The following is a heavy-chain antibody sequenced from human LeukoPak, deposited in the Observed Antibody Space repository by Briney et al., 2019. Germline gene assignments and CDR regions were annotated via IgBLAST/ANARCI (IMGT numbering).Heavy chain of an antibody. D-gene: IGHD2-2*01. CDR3: ARVFCGSTSCYNSFDP. Sequence: GASVKVSCKASGYTFTSYYMHWVRQAPGQGLEWMGIINPTGGSTDYAQKFQGRVTITRDTSTSTVYLELSSLRSEDTAVYYCARVFCGSTSCYNSFDPWGQGTQVTVSS. V-gene: IGHV1-46*01. CDR2: INPTGGST. CDR1: GYTFTSYY. J-gene: IGHJ5*02.